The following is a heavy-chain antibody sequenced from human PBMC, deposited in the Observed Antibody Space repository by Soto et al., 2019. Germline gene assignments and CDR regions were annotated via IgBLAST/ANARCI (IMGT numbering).Heavy chain of an antibody. V-gene: IGHV1-58*01. J-gene: IGHJ4*02. CDR3: ARGSGYYYVDY. Sequence: SVKVSCKASGFTFTSSAVQWVRQARGQSLEWIGWIVVGNGNTNYAQKFQERVTITRDISTSTAYMELISLRSEDTAVYYCARGSGYYYVDYWGQGTLVTVSS. CDR1: GFTFTSSA. CDR2: IVVGNGNT. D-gene: IGHD3-22*01.